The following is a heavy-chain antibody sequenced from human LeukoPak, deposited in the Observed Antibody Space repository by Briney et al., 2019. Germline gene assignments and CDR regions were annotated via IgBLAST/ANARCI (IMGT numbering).Heavy chain of an antibody. J-gene: IGHJ4*02. CDR1: GVSITSGDYY. CDR3: ARGLHPNSSPDY. V-gene: IGHV4-30-4*01. D-gene: IGHD5-18*01. Sequence: SETLSLTCTVSGVSITSGDYYWSWIRQPPGKGLEWIGYIYYNGYTYYNPSLKSQITISMDKSRNQFSLKPNSVTAADTAVYYCARGLHPNSSPDYWGQGTLVTVSS. CDR2: IYYNGYT.